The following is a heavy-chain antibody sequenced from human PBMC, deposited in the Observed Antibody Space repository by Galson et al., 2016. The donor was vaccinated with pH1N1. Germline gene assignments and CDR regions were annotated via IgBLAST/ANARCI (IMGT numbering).Heavy chain of an antibody. Sequence: CAISGDSVSSNSATWNWIRQSPSRGLEWLGRTYYRSKWYNDYAESVKSRVIISPDTSKNQFSLQLNSVTPADTAVYYCARGVIDYDFWSGYQDQAAFDIWGQGTLVIVSS. CDR1: GDSVSSNSAT. CDR3: ARGVIDYDFWSGYQDQAAFDI. CDR2: TYYRSKWYN. V-gene: IGHV6-1*01. J-gene: IGHJ3*02. D-gene: IGHD3-3*01.